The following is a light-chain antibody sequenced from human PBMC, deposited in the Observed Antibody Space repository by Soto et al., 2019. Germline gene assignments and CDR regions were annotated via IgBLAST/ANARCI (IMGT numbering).Light chain of an antibody. CDR1: QSVGSN. V-gene: IGKV3-15*01. CDR3: QQRNIWPPVT. J-gene: IGKJ5*01. CDR2: DAS. Sequence: EIVMTQSPATLSVSPGERATLSFRSSQSVGSNIAWYQQKPGQSPRLLVYDASTRATAIPARFSGSGSGTEFTLTISSLQSEDFAVYYCQQRNIWPPVTFGQGTRLEIK.